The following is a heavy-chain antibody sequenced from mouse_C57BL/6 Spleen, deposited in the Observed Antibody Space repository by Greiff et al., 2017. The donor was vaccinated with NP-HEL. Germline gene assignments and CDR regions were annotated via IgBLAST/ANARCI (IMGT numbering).Heavy chain of an antibody. V-gene: IGHV1-64*01. CDR3: ARWVYGSIPYDFDY. Sequence: QVQLQQPGAELVKPGASVKLSCKASGYTFTSYWMHWVKQRPGQGLEWIGMIHPNSGSTNYNEKFKSKATLTVAKSSSTAYMHLRSLSSEDSAVYYCARWVYGSIPYDFDYWGQGTTLTVSS. J-gene: IGHJ2*01. CDR2: IHPNSGST. CDR1: GYTFTSYW. D-gene: IGHD1-1*01.